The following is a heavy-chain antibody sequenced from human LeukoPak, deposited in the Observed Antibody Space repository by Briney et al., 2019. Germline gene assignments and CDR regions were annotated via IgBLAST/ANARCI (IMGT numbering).Heavy chain of an antibody. CDR1: GGTFSSYA. D-gene: IGHD2-2*01. V-gene: IGHV1-69*05. CDR3: ARELKEYCSSTSCHDAFDS. CDR2: IIPIFGTA. J-gene: IGHJ3*02. Sequence: SVKVSCKASGGTFSSYAISWVRQAPGQGLEWMGGIIPIFGTANYAQKFQGRVTITTDESTSTAYMELSSLRSGDTAVYYCARELKEYCSSTSCHDAFDSWGQGTMVTVSS.